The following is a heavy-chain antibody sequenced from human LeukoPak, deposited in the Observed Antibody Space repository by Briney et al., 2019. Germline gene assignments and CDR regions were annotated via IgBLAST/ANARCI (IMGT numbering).Heavy chain of an antibody. CDR3: AKDRSRDGYNLDAFDI. J-gene: IGHJ3*02. Sequence: GGSLRLSCAASGFTFSSYSMNWVRQAPGKGLEWVAVTWYDGSNEYYADSVKGRFTISRGNSKNTLYLQMNSLRAEDTAVYYCAKDRSRDGYNLDAFDIWGQGTMVTVSS. V-gene: IGHV3-33*06. D-gene: IGHD5-24*01. CDR1: GFTFSSYS. CDR2: TWYDGSNE.